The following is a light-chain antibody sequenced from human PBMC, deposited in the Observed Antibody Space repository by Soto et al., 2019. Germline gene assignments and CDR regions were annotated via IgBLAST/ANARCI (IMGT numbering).Light chain of an antibody. J-gene: IGLJ1*01. Sequence: QSVLTQPASVSGSPGQSITISCTGTSSDVGSYNLVSWYQQHPGKAPKLLIYEVTKRPSGVSNRFSGSKSGNTASLTISGLPAEDEADYYCCSYAGHSTYVFGTGTKGTVL. V-gene: IGLV2-23*02. CDR2: EVT. CDR1: SSDVGSYNL. CDR3: CSYAGHSTYV.